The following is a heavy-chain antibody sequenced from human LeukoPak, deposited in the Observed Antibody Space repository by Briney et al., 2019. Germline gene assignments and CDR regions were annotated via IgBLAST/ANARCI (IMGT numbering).Heavy chain of an antibody. CDR1: GGSISSYY. CDR3: ARREAGGAFDI. Sequence: SETLSLTCTVSGGSISSYYWSWIRQPPGKGLEWSGYIYYSGSTNYNPSLKSRFTISVDTSKHQFSLKLSSVTAADTAVYYCARREAGGAFDIWGQGTMVTVSS. D-gene: IGHD1-26*01. V-gene: IGHV4-59*01. J-gene: IGHJ3*02. CDR2: IYYSGST.